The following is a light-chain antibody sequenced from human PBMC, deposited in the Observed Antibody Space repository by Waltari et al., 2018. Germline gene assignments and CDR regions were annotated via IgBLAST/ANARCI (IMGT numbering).Light chain of an antibody. CDR2: TND. V-gene: IGLV1-47*02. CDR3: AAWDDSLSGHVV. J-gene: IGLJ2*01. Sequence: QSVLTQPPSASATPGQRVTISCSGSSSNIGRSYVYWYQQFPGTAPKLLIYTNDQRPSGVPDRFSGSKSGTPASLAISGLRSEDEADYYCAAWDDSLSGHVVFGGGTKLTVL. CDR1: SSNIGRSY.